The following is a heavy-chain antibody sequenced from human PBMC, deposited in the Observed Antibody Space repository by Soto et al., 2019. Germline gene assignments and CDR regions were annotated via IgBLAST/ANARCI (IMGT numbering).Heavy chain of an antibody. CDR1: GFTFSSYG. Sequence: QVQLVESGGGVVQPGRSLRLSCAASGFTFSSYGMHWVRQAPGKGLEWVAVISYDGSNKYYADSVKGRFTISRDNSKNTLYLQMNSLRAEDTAVYYCAKDRTMALDYWGQGTLVTVSS. J-gene: IGHJ4*02. CDR3: AKDRTMALDY. CDR2: ISYDGSNK. D-gene: IGHD3-10*01. V-gene: IGHV3-30*18.